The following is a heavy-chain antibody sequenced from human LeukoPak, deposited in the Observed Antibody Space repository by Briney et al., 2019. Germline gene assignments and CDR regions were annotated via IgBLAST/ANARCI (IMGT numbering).Heavy chain of an antibody. CDR1: GGSISSSSYY. J-gene: IGHJ5*02. CDR3: ARLVVITTFDWFDP. CDR2: IYYSGST. D-gene: IGHD3-22*01. Sequence: SETLSLTCTVSGGSISSSSYYWGWIRQPPGKGLEWIGSIYYSGSTYYNPSLKSRVTISVDTSKNQFSLKLTSVTAADTAVYYCARLVVITTFDWFDPWGQGTLVTVSS. V-gene: IGHV4-39*07.